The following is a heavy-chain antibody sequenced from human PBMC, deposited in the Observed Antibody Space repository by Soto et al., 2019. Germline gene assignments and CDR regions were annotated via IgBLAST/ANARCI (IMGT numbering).Heavy chain of an antibody. CDR2: ISWEGRDT. CDR1: GFKFDDYT. CDR3: AKLMTGSGDFDS. Sequence: GGSLRLSCRVSGFKFDDYTMHWVRQAPGKGLEFVSTISWEGRDTYYADFVEGRFTISRDNSKNSLYLQMNNLRTEDTALYYCAKLMTGSGDFDSWGQGTLVTVSS. J-gene: IGHJ4*02. V-gene: IGHV3-43*01. D-gene: IGHD3-9*01.